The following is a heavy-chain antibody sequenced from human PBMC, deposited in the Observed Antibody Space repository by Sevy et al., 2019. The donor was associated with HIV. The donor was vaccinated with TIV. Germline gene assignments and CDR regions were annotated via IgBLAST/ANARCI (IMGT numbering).Heavy chain of an antibody. D-gene: IGHD3-3*01. Sequence: ASVKVSCKASGYSFTNYAIHWVRQAPGQGLEWMGWIKTDNGNTKYSQRFQGRVTITRDTSATTVYMEMRSLRYDDTALYLCARGKGGIFGVVVGQFDSWGQGTLVTVSS. CDR2: IKTDNGNT. V-gene: IGHV1-3*04. J-gene: IGHJ4*02. CDR3: ARGKGGIFGVVVGQFDS. CDR1: GYSFTNYA.